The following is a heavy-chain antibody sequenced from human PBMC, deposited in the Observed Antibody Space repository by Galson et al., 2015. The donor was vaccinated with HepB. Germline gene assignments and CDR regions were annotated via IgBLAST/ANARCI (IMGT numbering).Heavy chain of an antibody. D-gene: IGHD2-2*02. V-gene: IGHV1-2*06. J-gene: IGHJ4*02. Sequence: SVKVSCKASGYTFADYYVHWVRQAPGQGLEWMGRINPSSGGTNYAQKFQGRVTMTRDTSISTAYMELSRLRSDDTALYFCARETGPIPIVDYWGQGTLVTVST. CDR2: INPSSGGT. CDR3: ARETGPIPIVDY. CDR1: GYTFADYY.